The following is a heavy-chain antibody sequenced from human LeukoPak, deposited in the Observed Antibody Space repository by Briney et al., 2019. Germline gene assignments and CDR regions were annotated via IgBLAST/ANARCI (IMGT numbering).Heavy chain of an antibody. CDR3: ARGSGLPYGSGSIDDP. CDR1: GGSISNYY. CDR2: IYYSGST. D-gene: IGHD3-10*01. Sequence: SETLSLTCTVSGGSISNYYWSWIRQPPGKGLEWIGYIYYSGSTNYNPSLKSRVTISVDTSKNQFSLKLSSVTAADTAVYYCARGSGLPYGSGSIDDPWGQGTLVTVSS. V-gene: IGHV4-59*01. J-gene: IGHJ5*02.